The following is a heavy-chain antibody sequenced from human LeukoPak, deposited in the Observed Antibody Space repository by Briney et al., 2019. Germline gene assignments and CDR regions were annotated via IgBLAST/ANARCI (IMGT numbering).Heavy chain of an antibody. CDR2: IAGDR. CDR3: ARDFWNLYENNDSNRDFDN. Sequence: GASVTVSCKASGYTFSNYGISWVRQAPGQGLEWMAWIAGDRIYAPQFQGRLIIGTDPSTSTAYMELRSLRSDDTAVYYCARDFWNLYENNDSNRDFDNWGQGTLLTVSS. CDR1: GYTFSNYG. D-gene: IGHD7-27*01. J-gene: IGHJ4*02. V-gene: IGHV1-18*01.